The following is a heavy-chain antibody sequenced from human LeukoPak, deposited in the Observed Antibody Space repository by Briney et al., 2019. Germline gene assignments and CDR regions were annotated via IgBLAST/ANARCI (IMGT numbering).Heavy chain of an antibody. CDR1: GGSIANKW. J-gene: IGHJ3*02. CDR3: ASYYHTRGWTFDI. Sequence: SETLSLTCVVSGGSIANKWCSWLRQPPGMGLEWIGEIHYNGDTNYISPLKSRVIMSVDGSKNQFSLNLISVTAADTAVYYCASYYHTRGWTFDIWGQGTMVTVSS. CDR2: IHYNGDT. D-gene: IGHD3-22*01. V-gene: IGHV4-4*02.